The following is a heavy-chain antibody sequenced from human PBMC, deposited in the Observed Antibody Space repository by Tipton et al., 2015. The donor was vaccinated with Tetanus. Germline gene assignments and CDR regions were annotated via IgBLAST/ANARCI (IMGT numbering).Heavy chain of an antibody. Sequence: SGAEVKKPGSSVKVFCKASGGTFTNYALSWVRQAPGQGLEWVGGITPIIGTTNSAPKFQGRVTITADESTNTAYMELSSLRSEDTALYYCARAPNRISLAYDYWGQGTQITVSS. CDR2: ITPIIGTT. D-gene: IGHD1-14*01. CDR1: GGTFTNYA. CDR3: ARAPNRISLAYDY. V-gene: IGHV1-69*01. J-gene: IGHJ4*02.